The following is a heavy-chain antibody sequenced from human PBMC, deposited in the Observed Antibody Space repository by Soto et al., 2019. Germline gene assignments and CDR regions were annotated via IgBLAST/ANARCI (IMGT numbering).Heavy chain of an antibody. Sequence: ASVKVSCKASGYTFTSYGISWGRQAPGQGLEWMGWISAYNGNTNYAQKLQGRVTMTTDTSTSTAYMELRSLRSDDTAVYYCARDPSDDIVVVPAGRGAFDIWGQGTMVTVSS. D-gene: IGHD2-2*01. CDR2: ISAYNGNT. J-gene: IGHJ3*02. CDR3: ARDPSDDIVVVPAGRGAFDI. V-gene: IGHV1-18*01. CDR1: GYTFTSYG.